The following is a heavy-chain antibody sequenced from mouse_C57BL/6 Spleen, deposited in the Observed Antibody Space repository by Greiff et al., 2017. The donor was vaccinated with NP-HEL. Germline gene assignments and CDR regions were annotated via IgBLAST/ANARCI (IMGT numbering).Heavy chain of an antibody. CDR1: GYTFTGYW. Sequence: VQLQESGSELMKPGASVKLSCKATGYTFTGYWIEWVKQRPGHGLEWIGEILPGSGSTNYNEKFKGKATFTADTSSNTAYMQLSSLTTEDSAIYYCARSHYYGSSYRYAMDYWGQGTSVTVSS. J-gene: IGHJ4*01. CDR2: ILPGSGST. V-gene: IGHV1-9*01. D-gene: IGHD1-1*01. CDR3: ARSHYYGSSYRYAMDY.